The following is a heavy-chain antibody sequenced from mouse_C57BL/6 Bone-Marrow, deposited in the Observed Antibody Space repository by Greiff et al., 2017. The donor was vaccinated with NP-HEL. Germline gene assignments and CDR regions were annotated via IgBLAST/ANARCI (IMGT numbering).Heavy chain of an antibody. CDR2: IDPEDGET. D-gene: IGHD1-1*01. Sequence: EVKLQESGAELVKPGASVKLSCTASGFNIKDYYMHWVKQRTEQGLEWIGRIDPEDGETKYAPKFQGKATITADTSSNTAYLQLSSLTSEDTAVYYCAYYYGSSWYFDVWGTGTTVTVSS. V-gene: IGHV14-2*01. CDR3: AYYYGSSWYFDV. CDR1: GFNIKDYY. J-gene: IGHJ1*03.